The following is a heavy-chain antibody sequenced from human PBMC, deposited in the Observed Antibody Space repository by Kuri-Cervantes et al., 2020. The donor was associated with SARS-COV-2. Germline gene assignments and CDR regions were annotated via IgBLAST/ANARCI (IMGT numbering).Heavy chain of an antibody. D-gene: IGHD3-3*01. V-gene: IGHV1-18*01. CDR2: ISAYNDNT. CDR3: VRNMYHDFWSAYGD. CDR1: GYTLKTYG. Sequence: ASVKVSCKASGYTLKTYGLSWVRQAPGQGLEWMGWISAYNDNTNYAQNLQGRVTMTTDTSTSTAYMELRSLTSDDTAVYYCVRNMYHDFWSAYGDWGQGTLVTVSS. J-gene: IGHJ4*02.